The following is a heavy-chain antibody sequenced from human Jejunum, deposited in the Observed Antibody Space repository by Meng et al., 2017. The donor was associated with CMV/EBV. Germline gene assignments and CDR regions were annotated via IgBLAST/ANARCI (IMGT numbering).Heavy chain of an antibody. J-gene: IGHJ4*02. CDR1: GYTFPGYH. D-gene: IGHD4-23*01. V-gene: IGHV1-2*02. CDR3: ARQNDYGGNFYFFDY. CDR2: INPNSGVT. Sequence: GYTFPGYHMHWVRQAPGQGPEWMGWINPNSGVTNYAQEFNDRVTMTWDTSIATAYMELSRLRSDDTAVYYCARQNDYGGNFYFFDYWGQGTLVTVSS.